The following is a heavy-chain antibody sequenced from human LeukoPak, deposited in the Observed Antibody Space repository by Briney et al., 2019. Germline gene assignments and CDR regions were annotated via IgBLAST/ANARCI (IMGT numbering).Heavy chain of an antibody. V-gene: IGHV4-30-4*01. J-gene: IGHJ5*02. Sequence: SETLSLTCTVSGGSISSGDYYWSWIRQPPGMGLEWIGYIYYSGSTYYNPSLKSRVTISVDTSKNQFSLKLSSVTAADTAVYYCASEDPISSGWYGGWFDPWGQGTLVTVSS. CDR3: ASEDPISSGWYGGWFDP. CDR2: IYYSGST. D-gene: IGHD6-19*01. CDR1: GGSISSGDYY.